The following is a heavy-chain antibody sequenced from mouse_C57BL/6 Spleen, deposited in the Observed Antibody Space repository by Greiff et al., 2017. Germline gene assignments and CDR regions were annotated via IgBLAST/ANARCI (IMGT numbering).Heavy chain of an antibody. J-gene: IGHJ4*01. CDR1: GFTFSSYA. CDR2: ISDGGSYP. CDR3: ARDRGQLRPMDY. V-gene: IGHV5-4*01. Sequence: EVMLVESGGGLVKPGGSLKLSCAASGFTFSSYAMSWVRQTPEKRLEWVATISDGGSYPYSPDNVKGRFTISRDNAKNNLYLQMSQLKAEDTAMYYWARDRGQLRPMDYWGQGTSVTVSS. D-gene: IGHD3-2*02.